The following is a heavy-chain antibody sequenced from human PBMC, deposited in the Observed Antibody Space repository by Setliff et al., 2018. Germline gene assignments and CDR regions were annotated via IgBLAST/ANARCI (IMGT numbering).Heavy chain of an antibody. CDR2: LNNDGTTI. Sequence: QPGGSLRLSCAASGFTFSTYGLNWVRQAPGKGLEWISYLNNDGTTIYYADSVRGRFTISRDNARDSLYLQMNSLRAEDTAVYYCTRSDGILYSYSSSWLNGDAFDIWGQGTMVTVSS. J-gene: IGHJ3*02. CDR3: TRSDGILYSYSSSWLNGDAFDI. V-gene: IGHV3-48*04. D-gene: IGHD6-13*01. CDR1: GFTFSTYG.